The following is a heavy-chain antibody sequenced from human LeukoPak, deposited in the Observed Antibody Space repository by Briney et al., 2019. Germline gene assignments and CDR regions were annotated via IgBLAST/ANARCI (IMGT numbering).Heavy chain of an antibody. D-gene: IGHD4-23*01. J-gene: IGHJ5*02. V-gene: IGHV3-48*04. CDR2: ISSSSSTI. CDR1: GFTFSSYS. CDR3: VREPLMDGGPRFDP. Sequence: GGSLRLSCAASGFTFSSYSMNWVRQAPGKGLEWVSYISSSSSTIYYADSVKGRFTISRDNAKNSLYLQMNSLRAEDTAVYYCVREPLMDGGPRFDPWGQGTLVTVSS.